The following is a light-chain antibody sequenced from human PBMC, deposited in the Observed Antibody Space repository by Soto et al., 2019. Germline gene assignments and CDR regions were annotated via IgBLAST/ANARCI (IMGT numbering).Light chain of an antibody. CDR3: QQYNSYLFT. J-gene: IGKJ3*01. CDR1: QRISSW. Sequence: DIQMTQSPSTLSASVGDRVTITCRASQRISSWLAWYQQKPGKAPKLLIYDASSLESGVPSRFSGSGSGTEFTLTISSLQTDDFETYYCQQYNSYLFTFGPGTKVDIK. V-gene: IGKV1-5*01. CDR2: DAS.